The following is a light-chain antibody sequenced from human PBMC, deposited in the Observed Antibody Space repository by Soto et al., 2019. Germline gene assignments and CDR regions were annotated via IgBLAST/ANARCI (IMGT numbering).Light chain of an antibody. CDR2: EVT. CDR3: SSYAGGNDLEV. Sequence: QSALTQPPSASGPPGQSVTISCTGTSSDIGGYNYVSWYQQHPGKAPKLIIYEVTKRPSGVSDRFSGSKSGSTASLTVSGLQADDEADYYCSSYAGGNDLEVFGTGTKVTVL. CDR1: SSDIGGYNY. J-gene: IGLJ1*01. V-gene: IGLV2-8*01.